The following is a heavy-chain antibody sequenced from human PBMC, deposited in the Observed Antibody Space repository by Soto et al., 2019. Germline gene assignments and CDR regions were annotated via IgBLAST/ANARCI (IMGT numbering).Heavy chain of an antibody. CDR2: IYHSGST. CDR3: ARMSGSPPSLAVAGLFWFDP. Sequence: LSLTCAVSGGSISSSNWWSWVRQPPGKGLEWIGEIYHSGSTNYNPSLKSRVTISVDKSKNQFSLKLSSVTAADTAVYYCARMSGSPPSLAVAGLFWFDPWGQGTLVTVSS. J-gene: IGHJ5*02. D-gene: IGHD6-19*01. V-gene: IGHV4-4*02. CDR1: GGSISSSNW.